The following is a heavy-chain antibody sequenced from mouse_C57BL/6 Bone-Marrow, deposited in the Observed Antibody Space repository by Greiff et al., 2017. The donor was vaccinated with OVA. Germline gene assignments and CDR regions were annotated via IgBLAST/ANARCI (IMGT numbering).Heavy chain of an antibody. V-gene: IGHV5-6*01. Sequence: DVHLVESGGDLVKPGGSLKLSCAASGFTFSSYGMSWVRQTPDKRLEWVATISSGGSYTYYPDSVKGRFTISRDNAKNTLYLQMSSLKSEDTAMYYCARLMGYWGQGTSVTVSS. CDR2: ISSGGSYT. J-gene: IGHJ4*01. CDR1: GFTFSSYG. CDR3: ARLMGY.